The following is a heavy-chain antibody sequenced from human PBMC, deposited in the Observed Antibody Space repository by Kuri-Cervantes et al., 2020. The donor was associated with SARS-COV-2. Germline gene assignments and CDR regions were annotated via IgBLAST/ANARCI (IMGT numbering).Heavy chain of an antibody. CDR1: GYTFTGYY. D-gene: IGHD1-26*01. J-gene: IGHJ1*01. CDR2: INPNSGGT. CDR3: ARQFAMGAAQEGLFQH. V-gene: IGHV1-2*02. Sequence: ASVKVSCKASGYTFTGYYMHWVRQAPGQGLEWMGWINPNSGGTNYAQKFQGRVTMTRDTSISTAYMELSRLRSDDTAVYYCARQFAMGAAQEGLFQHWGQGTLVTVSS.